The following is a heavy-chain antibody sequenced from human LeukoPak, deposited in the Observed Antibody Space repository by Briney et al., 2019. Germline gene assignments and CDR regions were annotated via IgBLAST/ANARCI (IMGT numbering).Heavy chain of an antibody. Sequence: ASVKVSCKASGSTXTSYGISWVRQAPGQGLEWMGWISTYNGDTNYAQKLQGRVTMTTDTSTSTAYMELRNLRSDDTAVYYCARDRGYCTNGVCYREWFDPWGQGTLVTVSS. V-gene: IGHV1-18*01. CDR3: ARDRGYCTNGVCYREWFDP. CDR2: ISTYNGDT. J-gene: IGHJ5*02. CDR1: GSTXTSYG. D-gene: IGHD2-8*01.